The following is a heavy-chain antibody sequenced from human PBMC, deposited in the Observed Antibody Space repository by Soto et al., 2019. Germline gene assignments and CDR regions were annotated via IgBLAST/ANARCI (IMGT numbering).Heavy chain of an antibody. CDR1: GFTFSSYG. D-gene: IGHD3-22*01. V-gene: IGHV3-33*01. Sequence: QVQLVESGGGVVQPGRSLRLSCAASGFTFSSYGMHWVRQAPGKGLEWVAVIWYDGSNKYYADSVKGRFTISRDNSKNTLYLQMNSLRAEDTAVYYCASDYDSSGYPRYYFDSWGQGTLVTVSS. J-gene: IGHJ4*02. CDR2: IWYDGSNK. CDR3: ASDYDSSGYPRYYFDS.